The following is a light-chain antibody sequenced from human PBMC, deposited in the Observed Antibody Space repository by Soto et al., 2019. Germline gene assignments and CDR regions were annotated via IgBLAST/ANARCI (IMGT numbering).Light chain of an antibody. J-gene: IGLJ3*02. CDR1: SGHSSYI. CDR3: ETWDSKV. V-gene: IGLV4-60*02. Sequence: QPVLTQSSSAPASLGSSVKLTCTLSSGHSSYIIAWHQQQPGKAPRYLMKLEGSGSYNKGSGVPDRFSGSSSGADRYLTISNLQFEDEADYYCETWDSKVFGGGTKLTVL. CDR2: LEGSGSY.